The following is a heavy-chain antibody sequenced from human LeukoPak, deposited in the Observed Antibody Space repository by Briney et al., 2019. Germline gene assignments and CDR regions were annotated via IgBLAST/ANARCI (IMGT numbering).Heavy chain of an antibody. D-gene: IGHD6-19*01. CDR3: ARGTPSSSGWLYYGMDV. CDR1: GFTVSSNY. Sequence: GGSLRLSCAASGFTVSSNYMSWVRQAPGKGLEWVSVIYSGGSTYYADSVKGRFTIPRDNSKNTLYLQMNSLRAEDTAVYYCARGTPSSSGWLYYGMDVWGQGTTVTVSS. J-gene: IGHJ6*02. CDR2: IYSGGST. V-gene: IGHV3-53*01.